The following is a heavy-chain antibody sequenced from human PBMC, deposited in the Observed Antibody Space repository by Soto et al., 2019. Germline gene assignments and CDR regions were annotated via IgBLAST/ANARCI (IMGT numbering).Heavy chain of an antibody. Sequence: GASVKVSCKASGGTFSSYAISWVRQAPGQGLEWMGGIIPIFGTANYAQKFQGRVTITADKSTSTAYMELSSLRSEDTAVYYCARGRYYYGSGSLYFDYWGQGTLVTVSS. V-gene: IGHV1-69*06. J-gene: IGHJ4*02. CDR1: GGTFSSYA. D-gene: IGHD3-10*01. CDR2: IIPIFGTA. CDR3: ARGRYYYGSGSLYFDY.